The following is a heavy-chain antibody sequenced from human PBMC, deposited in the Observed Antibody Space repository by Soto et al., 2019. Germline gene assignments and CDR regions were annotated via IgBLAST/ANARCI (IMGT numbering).Heavy chain of an antibody. V-gene: IGHV1-69*12. D-gene: IGHD6-25*01. CDR2: IIPIFGTA. CDR1: GGTFSRYA. CDR3: ARQGAALREYYYGMDV. Sequence: QVQLVQSGAEVKKPGSSVKVSCKASGGTFSRYAISWVRQAPGQGLEWMGGIIPIFGTANYAQKFQGRVTITADESTSTAYMELGSLRSEDTAGYYCARQGAALREYYYGMDVWGQGTTVTVSS. J-gene: IGHJ6*02.